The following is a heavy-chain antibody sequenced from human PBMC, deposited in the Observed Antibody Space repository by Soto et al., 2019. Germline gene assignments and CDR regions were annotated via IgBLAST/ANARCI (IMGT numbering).Heavy chain of an antibody. Sequence: ETLSLTCAVSGYSISSGYYWGWIRQPPGKGLEWIGSIYHSGSTYYNPSLKSRVTISVDTSKNQFSLKLSSVTAADTAVYYCARALERFALDYWGQGTLVTVSS. D-gene: IGHD1-1*01. CDR3: ARALERFALDY. CDR1: GYSISSGYY. J-gene: IGHJ4*02. V-gene: IGHV4-38-2*01. CDR2: IYHSGST.